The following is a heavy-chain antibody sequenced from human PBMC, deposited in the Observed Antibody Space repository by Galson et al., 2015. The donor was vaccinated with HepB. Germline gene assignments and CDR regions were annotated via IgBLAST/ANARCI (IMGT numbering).Heavy chain of an antibody. V-gene: IGHV3-66*01. CDR1: GFTVSSNY. Sequence: SLRLSCAASGFTVSSNYMSWVRQAPGKGLEWVSVIYSGGSTYYADSVKGRFTISRDNSKNTLYLQMNSLRAEDTAVYYCARAVVRYDFWSGSEGMDVWGQGTTVSVSS. CDR2: IYSGGST. D-gene: IGHD3-3*01. CDR3: ARAVVRYDFWSGSEGMDV. J-gene: IGHJ6*02.